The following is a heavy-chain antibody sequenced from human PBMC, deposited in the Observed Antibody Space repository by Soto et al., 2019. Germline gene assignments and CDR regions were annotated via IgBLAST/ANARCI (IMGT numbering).Heavy chain of an antibody. CDR1: GFTFSNYG. V-gene: IGHV3-23*01. Sequence: EVQLLESGGGLVQPGGSLRLSCAASGFTFSNYGMSWVRQAPGKGLEWVSALPEIGTNTYYADSVKGRFTISRDNSKNTLFLQISNLRGGDTAVYYCAKKSGVGATWYFDYWGQGTLVTVSS. CDR3: AKKSGVGATWYFDY. D-gene: IGHD1-26*01. CDR2: LPEIGTNT. J-gene: IGHJ4*02.